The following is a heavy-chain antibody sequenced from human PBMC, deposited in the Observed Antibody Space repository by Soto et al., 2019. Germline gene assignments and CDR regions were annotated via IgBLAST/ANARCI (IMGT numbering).Heavy chain of an antibody. Sequence: ETLSLTCAVYGGSFSGYYWSWIRQPPGKGLEWIGEINHSGSTNYNPSLKSRVTISVDTSKNQFSLKLSSVTAADTAVYYCARGAFVVVPAAIRGAGNWFDPWGQGTLVTVSS. CDR1: GGSFSGYY. J-gene: IGHJ5*02. V-gene: IGHV4-34*01. D-gene: IGHD2-2*01. CDR2: INHSGST. CDR3: ARGAFVVVPAAIRGAGNWFDP.